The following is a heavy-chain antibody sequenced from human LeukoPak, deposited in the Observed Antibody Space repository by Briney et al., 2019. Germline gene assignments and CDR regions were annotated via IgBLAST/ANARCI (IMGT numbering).Heavy chain of an antibody. V-gene: IGHV3-74*01. CDR2: VNTDGSYK. J-gene: IGHJ2*01. Sequence: PGGSLRLSCAASGFTFATYGMHWVRQAPGKGLVWVSRVNTDGSYKDYADSVKGRFTISRDNSKNTLFLEMNSLRADDTAVYYCARDQVLWSKPVGYFDLWVRGTLLTVSS. D-gene: IGHD2-21*01. CDR3: ARDQVLWSKPVGYFDL. CDR1: GFTFATYG.